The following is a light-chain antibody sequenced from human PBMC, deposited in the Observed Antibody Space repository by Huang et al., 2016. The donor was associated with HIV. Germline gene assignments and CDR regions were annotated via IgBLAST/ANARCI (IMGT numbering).Light chain of an antibody. CDR3: QQYSDSPFT. J-gene: IGKJ4*01. Sequence: IVLTQTPGTLSLSPGERATLSCRARQSVTNSYLAWYQHRPGQAPRLLIYGASSRATGVPDRFSDSGSGTDFTLTITRLEPEDFGVYYCQQYSDSPFTFGGGTKVEIK. V-gene: IGKV3-20*01. CDR1: QSVTNSY. CDR2: GAS.